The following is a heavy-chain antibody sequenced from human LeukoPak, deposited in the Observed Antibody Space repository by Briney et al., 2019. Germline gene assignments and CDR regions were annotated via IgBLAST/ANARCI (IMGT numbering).Heavy chain of an antibody. V-gene: IGHV4-39*07. Sequence: SETLSLTCTVSGGSISSGGYYWGWIRQPPGKGLEWIGSIYYSGTTYYNPSLKSRVTISVDTSKNQFSLKLSSVTAADTAVYYCARVVGWHYDILTGYYRTGRYYFDYWGQGTLVTVSS. CDR3: ARVVGWHYDILTGYYRTGRYYFDY. CDR1: GGSISSGGYY. D-gene: IGHD3-9*01. CDR2: IYYSGTT. J-gene: IGHJ4*02.